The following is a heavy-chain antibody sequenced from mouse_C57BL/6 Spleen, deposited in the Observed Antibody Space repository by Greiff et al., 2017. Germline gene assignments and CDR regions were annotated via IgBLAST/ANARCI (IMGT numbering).Heavy chain of an antibody. CDR2: ISSGGDYI. CDR3: TREGTGTRYFDV. Sequence: DVKLLESGEGLVKPGGSLKLSCAASGFTFSSYAMSWVRQTPEKRLEWVAYISSGGDYIYYADTVKGRFTISRDNARNTLYLQMSSLKSEDTAMYYCTREGTGTRYFDVWGTGTTVTVSS. CDR1: GFTFSSYA. V-gene: IGHV5-9-1*02. D-gene: IGHD4-1*01. J-gene: IGHJ1*03.